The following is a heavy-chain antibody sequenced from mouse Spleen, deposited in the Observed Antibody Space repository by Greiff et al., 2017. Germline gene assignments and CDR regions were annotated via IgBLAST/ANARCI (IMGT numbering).Heavy chain of an antibody. D-gene: IGHD3-1*01. Sequence: QVQLQQPGAELVMPGASVKLSCKASGYTFTSYWMHWVKQRPGQGLEWIGEIDPSDSYTNYNQKFKGKATLTVDKSSSTAYMQLSSLTSEDSAVYYCAKAARDSAWLAYWGQGTLVTVSA. V-gene: IGHV1-69*01. J-gene: IGHJ3*01. CDR1: GYTFTSYW. CDR3: AKAARDSAWLAY. CDR2: IDPSDSYT.